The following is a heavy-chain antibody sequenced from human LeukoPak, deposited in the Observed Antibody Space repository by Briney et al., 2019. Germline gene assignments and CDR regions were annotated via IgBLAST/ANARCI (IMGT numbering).Heavy chain of an antibody. J-gene: IGHJ1*01. V-gene: IGHV3-9*01. Sequence: GGSLRRYCAASGFTFDDYAMHWVRVGPVKGLEWVSGISWDSGDVDYADSVKGRFIISRDNAKNSLYLEMNSLRAEDTAYYYRAKDKTGGYSSGPIHLWGQGTVDTVSS. D-gene: IGHD5-18*01. CDR2: ISWDSGDV. CDR1: GFTFDDYA. CDR3: AKDKTGGYSSGPIHL.